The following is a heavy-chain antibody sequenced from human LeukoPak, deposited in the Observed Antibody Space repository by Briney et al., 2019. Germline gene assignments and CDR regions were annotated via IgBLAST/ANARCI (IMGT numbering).Heavy chain of an antibody. CDR2: INPNSGGT. J-gene: IGHJ1*01. V-gene: IGHV1-2*02. CDR3: ASGVQLAPYFQH. D-gene: IGHD6-6*01. Sequence: ASVKVSCKASGYTFTGYYMHWVRQAPGQGREWMGWINPNSGGTNYAKKFQGRVTMTRDTSISTAYMEVSRLRSDDPAVYYCASGVQLAPYFQHWGQGTLVTVSS. CDR1: GYTFTGYY.